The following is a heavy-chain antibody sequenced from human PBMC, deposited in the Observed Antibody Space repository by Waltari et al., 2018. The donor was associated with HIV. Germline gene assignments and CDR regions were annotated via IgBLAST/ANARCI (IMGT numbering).Heavy chain of an antibody. CDR1: GFTVSSNY. CDR3: ASAYCTGGVCSTDAFDI. J-gene: IGHJ3*02. Sequence: EVQLVESGGGLIQPGGSLRLSCAASGFTVSSNYMSWVRQAPGKGLEWVSVIYSGGRTYYADSVKGRFTISRDNSKNTLYLQMNSLRAEDTAVYYCASAYCTGGVCSTDAFDIWGQGTMVTVSS. V-gene: IGHV3-53*01. D-gene: IGHD2-8*02. CDR2: IYSGGRT.